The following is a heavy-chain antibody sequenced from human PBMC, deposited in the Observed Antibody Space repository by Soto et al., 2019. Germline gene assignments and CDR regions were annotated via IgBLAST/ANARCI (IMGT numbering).Heavy chain of an antibody. CDR2: ISGSGGST. V-gene: IGHV3-23*01. CDR1: GFTFSSFA. J-gene: IGHJ4*02. Sequence: EVQLLESGGGLVQPGGSLRLSCAASGFTFSSFAMNWVRQAPGKGLEWVSTISGSGGSTYYADSVKGRFTISRDNSKNTLYLQMNSLRAEDTAVYYCAYNTWIQLWFFPFDYWGQGTLVTVSS. CDR3: AYNTWIQLWFFPFDY. D-gene: IGHD5-18*01.